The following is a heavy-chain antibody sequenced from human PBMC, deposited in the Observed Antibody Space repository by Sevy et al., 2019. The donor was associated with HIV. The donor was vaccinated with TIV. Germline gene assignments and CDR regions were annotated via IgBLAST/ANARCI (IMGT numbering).Heavy chain of an antibody. Sequence: SETLSLTCAVYGGSFSGYYWSWIRQPPGKGLEWIGEINHSGSTNYNPSLKSRVTISVDTSKNQFSLKLSSVTAADTAVYYCARVRITMIVVVGVSYYFDYWGQGTLVTVSS. CDR1: GGSFSGYY. CDR2: INHSGST. CDR3: ARVRITMIVVVGVSYYFDY. D-gene: IGHD3-22*01. V-gene: IGHV4-34*01. J-gene: IGHJ4*02.